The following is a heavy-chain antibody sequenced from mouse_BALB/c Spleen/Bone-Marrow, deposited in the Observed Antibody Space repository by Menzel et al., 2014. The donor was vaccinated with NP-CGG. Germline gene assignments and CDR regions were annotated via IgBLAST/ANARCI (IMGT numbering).Heavy chain of an antibody. J-gene: IGHJ1*01. D-gene: IGHD1-1*01. CDR2: IRLKSNDYAT. CDR1: GFTFSNYW. V-gene: IGHV6-6*02. CDR3: TRPGYGIRYWYFDV. Sequence: EVKLEESGGGLVQPGGSMKLSCVASGFTFSNYWMNWVRPSPEKGLEWVAEIRLKSNDYATHYAESVKGRFTISRDDSKSSVYLQMNNLRAEDTGIYYCTRPGYGIRYWYFDVWGAGTTVTVSS.